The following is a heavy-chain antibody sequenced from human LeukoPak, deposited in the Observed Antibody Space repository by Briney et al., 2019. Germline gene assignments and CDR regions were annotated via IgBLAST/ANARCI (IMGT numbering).Heavy chain of an antibody. Sequence: GASVKVSCKASGGTFSSYAISWVRQAPGRGREWMGGIIPIFGTANYAQKFQGRVTITTDESTSTAYMELSSLRSEDTAVYYCARLVTTVTTRPVDVWGKGTTVTVSS. J-gene: IGHJ6*04. CDR1: GGTFSSYA. CDR2: IIPIFGTA. V-gene: IGHV1-69*05. CDR3: ARLVTTVTTRPVDV. D-gene: IGHD4-17*01.